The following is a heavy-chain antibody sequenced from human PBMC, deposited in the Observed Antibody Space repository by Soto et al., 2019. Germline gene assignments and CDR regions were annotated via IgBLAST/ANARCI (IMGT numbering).Heavy chain of an antibody. CDR2: ISGSGGST. CDR1: GFTFSSYA. J-gene: IGHJ5*02. Sequence: EVQLLESGGGLVQPGGSLRLSCAASGFTFSSYAMRWVRQAPGKGLEWVSAISGSGGSTYYADSVKGRFTISRDNSKNTLYLQKNSLRAEDTAVYYCAKSRRSVVVPAAMQFDPWGQGTLVTVSS. V-gene: IGHV3-23*01. CDR3: AKSRRSVVVPAAMQFDP. D-gene: IGHD2-2*01.